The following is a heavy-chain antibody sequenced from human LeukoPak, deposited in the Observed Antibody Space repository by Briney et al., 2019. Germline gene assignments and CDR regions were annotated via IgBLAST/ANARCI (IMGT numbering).Heavy chain of an antibody. CDR1: GGSISSYY. CDR2: IYYSGST. J-gene: IGHJ5*02. V-gene: IGHV4-59*01. Sequence: SETLSLTCTVSGGSISSYYWSWLRQPPGKGLEWIGYIYYSGSTNYNPSLKSRVTISVDTSKNQFSLKLSSVTAADTAVYYCARGGGGPYYDILTGFNWFDPWGQGTLVTVSS. CDR3: ARGGGGPYYDILTGFNWFDP. D-gene: IGHD3-9*01.